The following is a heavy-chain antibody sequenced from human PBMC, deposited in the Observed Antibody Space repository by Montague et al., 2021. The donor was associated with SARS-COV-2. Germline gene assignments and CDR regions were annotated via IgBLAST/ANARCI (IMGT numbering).Heavy chain of an antibody. CDR1: GATITSGRYY. CDR3: ARWAALIYYYGLDV. J-gene: IGHJ6*02. D-gene: IGHD3-10*01. CDR2: IYYNGST. Sequence: TLSLTCTVSGATITSGRYYWTWIRQHPGKGLEYIGNIYYNGSTYYNPSLKSRLTMSVDMSKNQFSLKLRSVTAADTAMYFCARWAALIYYYGLDVWGRGTTVTVPS. V-gene: IGHV4-31*03.